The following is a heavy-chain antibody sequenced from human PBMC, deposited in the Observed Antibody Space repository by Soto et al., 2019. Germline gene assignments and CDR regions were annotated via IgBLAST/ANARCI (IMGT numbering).Heavy chain of an antibody. CDR2: MSDSGGTT. D-gene: IGHD2-15*01. CDR3: AKGSGVSCYSGLDC. V-gene: IGHV3-23*01. Sequence: VQLLESGGGLVQPGGSLRLSCAASGLTFSSFAMTWVRQAPGKGLEWVSSMSDSGGTTFYADSVKGRFPISRDNSKNTLNLQMNILRTEDTSIYYCAKGSGVSCYSGLDCWGQGTLVTVSS. CDR1: GLTFSSFA. J-gene: IGHJ4*02.